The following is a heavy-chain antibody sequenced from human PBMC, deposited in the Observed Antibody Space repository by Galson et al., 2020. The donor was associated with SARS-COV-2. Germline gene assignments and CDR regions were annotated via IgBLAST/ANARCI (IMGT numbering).Heavy chain of an antibody. CDR1: GFTFSSYD. D-gene: IGHD3-10*01. V-gene: IGHV3-13*01. J-gene: IGHJ4*02. CDR3: ARGSMSMVRGVIMSYYFDY. CDR2: IGTAGDT. Sequence: AGSLRLSCAASGFTFSSYDMHWVRQATGKGLEWVSSIGTAGDTYYPGSVKGRFTIPRENAKNSLYLQMHSLRAGDTAVYYCARGSMSMVRGVIMSYYFDYWGQGTLVTVSS.